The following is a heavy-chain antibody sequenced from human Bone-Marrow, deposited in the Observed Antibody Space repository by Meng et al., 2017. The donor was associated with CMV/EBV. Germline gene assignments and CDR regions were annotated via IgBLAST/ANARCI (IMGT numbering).Heavy chain of an antibody. Sequence: SETLSLTCTASGGPISSYYWSWIRQPPGKGLEWIGSVSYTGSTYYNPSLKSRVTISIDTSKNQFSLKLSSVTAADTAVYYCARQSKLPTIAAAGRGLFDPWGQETLVTIAS. J-gene: IGHJ5*02. V-gene: IGHV4-39*07. CDR2: VSYTGST. CDR1: GGPISSYY. D-gene: IGHD6-13*01. CDR3: ARQSKLPTIAAAGRGLFDP.